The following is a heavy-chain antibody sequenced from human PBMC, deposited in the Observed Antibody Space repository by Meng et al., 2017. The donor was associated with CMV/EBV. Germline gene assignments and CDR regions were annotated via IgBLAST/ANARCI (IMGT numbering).Heavy chain of an antibody. CDR2: IENDGSNQ. V-gene: IGHV3-30*02. Sequence: GGSLRLSCAASGFTFRRYGMDWVRQGPGKGLEWVTFIENDGSNQYYADSVKGRFTISRDNFKNTVHLQINSLRAEDTALYYCVKFFRWDQPDDAFDIWGHGTMVTVSS. D-gene: IGHD1-26*01. J-gene: IGHJ3*02. CDR3: VKFFRWDQPDDAFDI. CDR1: GFTFRRYG.